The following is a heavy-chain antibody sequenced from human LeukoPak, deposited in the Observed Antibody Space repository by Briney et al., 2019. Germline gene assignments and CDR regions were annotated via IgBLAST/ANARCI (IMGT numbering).Heavy chain of an antibody. D-gene: IGHD6-13*01. CDR3: ARAGGSSTWYVWYFQH. CDR2: ISYDGSIK. J-gene: IGHJ1*01. V-gene: IGHV3-30-3*01. CDR1: GFTFSSYA. Sequence: GGSLRLSCAASGFTFSSYAMHWVRQAPGKGLEWVAVISYDGSIKYYADSVKGRFTISRDNSKNTLDLQMNSLRAEDTAVYYCARAGGSSTWYVWYFQHWGQGTLVTVSS.